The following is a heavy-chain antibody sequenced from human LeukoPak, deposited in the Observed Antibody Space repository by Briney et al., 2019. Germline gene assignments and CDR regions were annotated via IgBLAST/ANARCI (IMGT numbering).Heavy chain of an antibody. CDR3: ARVRGYSYDSSDFDY. CDR2: IYYSGNT. D-gene: IGHD5-18*01. V-gene: IGHV4-59*01. Sequence: SETLSLTCTVSGDSISYYYWSRIRQPPGKGREWIGKIYYSGNTNYNPSLKSRVTISVDTSKNQFSLKLSSVTAADTAVYYCARVRGYSYDSSDFDYWGQGTLVTVSS. CDR1: GDSISYYY. J-gene: IGHJ4*02.